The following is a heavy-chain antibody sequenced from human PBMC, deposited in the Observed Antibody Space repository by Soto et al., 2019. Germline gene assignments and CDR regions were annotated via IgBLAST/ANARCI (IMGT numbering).Heavy chain of an antibody. D-gene: IGHD3-16*01. CDR1: GFTFRSYG. Sequence: VQLVESGGGVVQPGRSLRLSCAASGFTFRSYGMYWVRQAPGKGPEWVAVLSFDGHNEYYADSVKGRFTISRDNSNNTLFLQMNSLRAEDTAVYYCAKTMLPVAMGQAFDIWGQGTMVTVSS. CDR2: LSFDGHNE. J-gene: IGHJ3*02. V-gene: IGHV3-30*18. CDR3: AKTMLPVAMGQAFDI.